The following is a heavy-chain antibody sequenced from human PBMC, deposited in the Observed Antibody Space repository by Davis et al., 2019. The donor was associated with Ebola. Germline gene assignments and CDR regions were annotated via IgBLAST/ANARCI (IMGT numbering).Heavy chain of an antibody. CDR3: AREGGRGAVAGTNYYYGMDV. CDR2: INPNSGGT. D-gene: IGHD6-19*01. J-gene: IGHJ6*02. CDR1: GYTFTGYY. V-gene: IGHV1-2*04. Sequence: ASVKVSCKASGYTFTGYYMHWVRQAPGQGLEWMGWINPNSGGTNYAQKFQGWVTMTRDTSISTAYMELSRLRSDDTAVYYCAREGGRGAVAGTNYYYGMDVWGQGTTVTVSS.